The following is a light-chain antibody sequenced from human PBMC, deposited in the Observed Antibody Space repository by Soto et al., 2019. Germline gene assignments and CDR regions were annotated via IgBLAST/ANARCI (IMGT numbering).Light chain of an antibody. V-gene: IGLV2-14*01. CDR3: SSNTTYHTRV. J-gene: IGLJ1*01. Sequence: SVVSQPGSVSGSPGQPIAIYCTGTSSDVGAYNYVSWYQQHPGNAPKLIIHEVSNRPSGVSDRFSGSKSGNTASLTISGLQADDEADYYCSSNTTYHTRVFGTGTKVTVL. CDR2: EVS. CDR1: SSDVGAYNY.